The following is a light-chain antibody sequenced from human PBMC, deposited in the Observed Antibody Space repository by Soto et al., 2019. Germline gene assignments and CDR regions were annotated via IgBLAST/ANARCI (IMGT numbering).Light chain of an antibody. J-gene: IGKJ4*01. Sequence: DIQMTQSPSSVSASVGNRVTITCRASQDISSWLAWYQQKPGKAPKLLIYAASSLQSGVPSRFSGSGSGTDFTPAITTLQPEDFAHSVCQQANSFPFTFGGGTKVDIK. V-gene: IGKV1-12*02. CDR1: QDISSW. CDR3: QQANSFPFT. CDR2: AAS.